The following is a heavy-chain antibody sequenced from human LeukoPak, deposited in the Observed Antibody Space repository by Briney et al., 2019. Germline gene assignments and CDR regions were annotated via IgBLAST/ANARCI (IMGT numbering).Heavy chain of an antibody. CDR1: GDSFSSNSGA. J-gene: IGHJ4*02. CDR3: VHGSGPFDY. CDR2: TYYRSKWYN. Sequence: SQTLSLTCAISGDSFSSNSGAWNWIRQSPSRGLEWLGRTYYRSKWYNDYAVSVKSRITINPDTSQNQFSLQLNSVTPEDTAVYYCVHGSGPFDYWGQGTLVTVSS. V-gene: IGHV6-1*01. D-gene: IGHD3-10*01.